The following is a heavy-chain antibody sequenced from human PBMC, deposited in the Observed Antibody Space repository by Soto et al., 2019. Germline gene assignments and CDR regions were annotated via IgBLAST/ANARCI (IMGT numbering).Heavy chain of an antibody. CDR3: AAFPALVTPRYFDY. CDR1: GFTFTSSA. Sequence: ASVKVSCKASGFTFTSSAVQWVQQARGQRLEWIGWIVVGSGNTNYAQKFQERVTITRGMSTSTAYMELSSLRSEDTAVYYCAAFPALVTPRYFDYWGQGTLVTVSS. D-gene: IGHD4-4*01. V-gene: IGHV1-58*01. J-gene: IGHJ4*02. CDR2: IVVGSGNT.